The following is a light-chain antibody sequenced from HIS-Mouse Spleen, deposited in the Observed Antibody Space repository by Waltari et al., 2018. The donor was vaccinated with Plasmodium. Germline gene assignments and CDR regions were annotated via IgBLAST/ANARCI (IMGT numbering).Light chain of an antibody. CDR2: AAS. V-gene: IGKV1-6*01. Sequence: AIPMTQSPSSLSASVVDSVTITCRASQGIRNDLGWYQQKPGKAPKLLISAASSLQSGVPSRFSGSGSGTDFTLTISSLQPEDFATYYCLQDYNYPYTFGQGTKLEIK. CDR3: LQDYNYPYT. CDR1: QGIRND. J-gene: IGKJ2*01.